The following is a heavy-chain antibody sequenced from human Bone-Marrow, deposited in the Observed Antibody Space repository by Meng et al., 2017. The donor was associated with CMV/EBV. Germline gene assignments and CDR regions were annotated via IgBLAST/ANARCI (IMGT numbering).Heavy chain of an antibody. Sequence: GESLKISCAAFGFTFSSYAMHWVRQAPGKGLEWVAVISYDGSNKYYADSVKGRFTISRDNSKNTLYLQMNSLRAEDTAVYYCARPFYYGGNHDAFDIWGQGTMVTVSS. CDR2: ISYDGSNK. J-gene: IGHJ3*02. D-gene: IGHD4-23*01. V-gene: IGHV3-30*04. CDR1: GFTFSSYA. CDR3: ARPFYYGGNHDAFDI.